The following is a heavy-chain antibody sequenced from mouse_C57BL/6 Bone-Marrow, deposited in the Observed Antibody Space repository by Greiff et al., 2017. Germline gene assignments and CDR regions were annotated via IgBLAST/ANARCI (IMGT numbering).Heavy chain of an antibody. Sequence: QVQVQQPGAELVKPGASVKLSCKASGYTFTSYWMQWVKQRPGQGLEWIGEIDPADSYTNYNQKFKGKATLTVDTTSSTAYMQLSSLTSEDSAVYYCAIYYYGSSGAWFAYWGQGTLVTVSA. CDR1: GYTFTSYW. J-gene: IGHJ3*01. D-gene: IGHD1-1*01. CDR3: AIYYYGSSGAWFAY. CDR2: IDPADSYT. V-gene: IGHV1-50*01.